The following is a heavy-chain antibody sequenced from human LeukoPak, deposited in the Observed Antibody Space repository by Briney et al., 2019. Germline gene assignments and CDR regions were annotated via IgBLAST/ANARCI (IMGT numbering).Heavy chain of an antibody. D-gene: IGHD4-11*01. V-gene: IGHV4-4*07. CDR2: IYISGSP. Sequence: AGTLSLTCSVSGDSISTYYWTWIRQPAGKGLEWIGRIYISGSPNYNPSLRGRVTMSIDTSMNQFSLKLTSVTAADTAVYYCAREKMTTITTIDYWGQETLVTV. CDR3: AREKMTTITTIDY. J-gene: IGHJ4*02. CDR1: GDSISTYY.